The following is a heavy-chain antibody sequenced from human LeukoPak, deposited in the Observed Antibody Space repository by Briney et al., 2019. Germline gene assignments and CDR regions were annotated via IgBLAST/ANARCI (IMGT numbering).Heavy chain of an antibody. CDR2: IYYSGST. J-gene: IGHJ5*02. D-gene: IGHD6-13*01. Sequence: SETLSLTCAVSGGSISSYYWSWIRQPPGRGLEWIGYIYYSGSTNNSPSLKSRVTISVDTSKNQFSLNLSSVTAADSAVYYCARGRGYSSSWYWFDPWGQGTLVTVSS. CDR1: GGSISSYY. CDR3: ARGRGYSSSWYWFDP. V-gene: IGHV4-59*08.